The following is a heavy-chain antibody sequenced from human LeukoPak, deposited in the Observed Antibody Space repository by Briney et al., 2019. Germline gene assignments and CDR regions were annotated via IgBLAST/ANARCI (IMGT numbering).Heavy chain of an antibody. J-gene: IGHJ4*02. Sequence: GESLKISCKSSGYSFTNYRIGWVRQMPGKGLEWMRIIYPRDSDTRYSPSFQGQVTISVDKSISTAYLQWSSLKASDTAMYYCARRRDCTSGICYFDYWGQGTLVTVSS. V-gene: IGHV5-51*01. CDR3: ARRRDCTSGICYFDY. CDR1: GYSFTNYR. CDR2: IYPRDSDT. D-gene: IGHD2-8*01.